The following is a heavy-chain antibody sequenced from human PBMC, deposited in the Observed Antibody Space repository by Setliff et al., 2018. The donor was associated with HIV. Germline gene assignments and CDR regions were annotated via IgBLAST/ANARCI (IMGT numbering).Heavy chain of an antibody. Sequence: SETLSLTCTVSGGSMTGYFWNWIRQSPGKGLEWIGSIYYSGSTYYYNPALKSRVTISVDTSKNQFSLKLSSVTAADTAVYYCARQGSSGLGYAFDIWGQGTMVTVSS. CDR2: IYYSGST. J-gene: IGHJ3*02. CDR3: ARQGSSGLGYAFDI. V-gene: IGHV4-59*05. CDR1: GGSMTGYF. D-gene: IGHD6-19*01.